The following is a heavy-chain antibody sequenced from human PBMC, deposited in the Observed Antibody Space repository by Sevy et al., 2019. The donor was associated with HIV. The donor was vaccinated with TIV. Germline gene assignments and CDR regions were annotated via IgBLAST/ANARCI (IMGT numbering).Heavy chain of an antibody. V-gene: IGHV1-24*01. Sequence: ASVKVSCKVSGYTLTELSMHWVRQAPGKGLEWMGGFDPEDGETIYAQKFQGRVTMTEDTSTDTAYMELGSLRSEDTAGYYCATETPTVTTWSYWYFDLWGRGTLVTVSS. CDR2: FDPEDGET. D-gene: IGHD4-17*01. CDR3: ATETPTVTTWSYWYFDL. J-gene: IGHJ2*01. CDR1: GYTLTELS.